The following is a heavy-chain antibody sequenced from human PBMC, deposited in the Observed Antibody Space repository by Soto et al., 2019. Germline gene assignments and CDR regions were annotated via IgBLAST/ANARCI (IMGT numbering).Heavy chain of an antibody. CDR2: ISGSGGST. V-gene: IGHV3-23*01. D-gene: IGHD3-10*01. CDR3: AKVHGSGSYNNFPDY. Sequence: EVQLLESGGGLVQPGGSLGLSCAASGFPFSSYAMTWVRQAPGKGLEWVSLISGSGGSTYYADSVKGRFTNSRDNSRDTLYLQMNSLRAEDPAVYYCAKVHGSGSYNNFPDYWGQGTLVTVSS. CDR1: GFPFSSYA. J-gene: IGHJ4*02.